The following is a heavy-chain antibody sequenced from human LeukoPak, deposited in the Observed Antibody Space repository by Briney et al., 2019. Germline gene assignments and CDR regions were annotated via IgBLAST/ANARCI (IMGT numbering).Heavy chain of an antibody. CDR3: ASREEWIRGQAFDI. CDR2: IYYSGST. D-gene: IGHD5-18*01. Sequence: PSETLSLTCTVSGGSISSYYWSWIRQPPGKGLEWIGYIYYSGSTNYNPSLKSRVTISVDTSKNQFSLQLSSVTDADTAVYYCASREEWIRGQAFDIWGQGTMVTVSS. V-gene: IGHV4-59*12. J-gene: IGHJ3*02. CDR1: GGSISSYY.